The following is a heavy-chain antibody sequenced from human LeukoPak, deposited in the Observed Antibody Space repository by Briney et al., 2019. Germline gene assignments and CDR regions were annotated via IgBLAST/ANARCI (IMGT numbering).Heavy chain of an antibody. CDR1: GYSFTSYD. J-gene: IGHJ4*02. CDR3: ARGLAVAGTGY. D-gene: IGHD6-19*01. CDR2: MNPNSGNT. Sequence: ASVKVSCKASGYSFTSYDLSWVRQATGQGLEWMGWMNPNSGNTGYAQKFQGRVTMTRDTSKSTDYMELTSLTSEDTGIYYCARGLAVAGTGYWGQGTLVTVSS. V-gene: IGHV1-8*01.